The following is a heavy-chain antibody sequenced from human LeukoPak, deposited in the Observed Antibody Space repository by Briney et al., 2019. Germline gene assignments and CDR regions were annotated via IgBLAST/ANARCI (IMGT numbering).Heavy chain of an antibody. CDR2: INTFGTTA. J-gene: IGHJ4*02. D-gene: IGHD5-24*01. V-gene: IGHV3-74*01. CDR1: GFTFSSYW. Sequence: GGSLRLSCAVPGFTFSSYWMNWVRQVPGKGLVWVSHINTFGTTATYADSVKGRFTISRDNANNTLYLQMNSLRVEDTAVYYCVRDNAYKFDYWGQGTLVTVSS. CDR3: VRDNAYKFDY.